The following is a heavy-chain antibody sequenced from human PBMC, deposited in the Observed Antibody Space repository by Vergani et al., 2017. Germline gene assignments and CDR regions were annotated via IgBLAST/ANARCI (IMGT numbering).Heavy chain of an antibody. CDR3: AKRLHNCSGGSCYFLSWYFDL. J-gene: IGHJ2*01. D-gene: IGHD2-15*01. CDR2: ISGSGGST. Sequence: EVQLLESGGGLVQPGGSLRLSCAASGFTFSSYAMSWVRQAPGKGLEWVSAISGSGGSTYYADSVKGRFTISRDNSKNTLYLQMNSLRAEDTAVYYCAKRLHNCSGGSCYFLSWYFDLWGRGTLVTVSS. V-gene: IGHV3-23*01. CDR1: GFTFSSYA.